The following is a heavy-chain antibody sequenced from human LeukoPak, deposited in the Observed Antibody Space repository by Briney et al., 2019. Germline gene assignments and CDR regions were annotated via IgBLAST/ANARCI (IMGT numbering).Heavy chain of an antibody. J-gene: IGHJ4*02. D-gene: IGHD1-1*01. CDR2: IYYSGST. Sequence: PGTLSLTCTVSGGSISSYYWSWIRQPPGKGLEWIEYIYYSGSTNYNPSLKSRVTISVDTSKNQFSLKLSSVTAADTAVYYCAGGPAGRLERPFDYWGQGTLVTVSS. CDR3: AGGPAGRLERPFDY. V-gene: IGHV4-59*01. CDR1: GGSISSYY.